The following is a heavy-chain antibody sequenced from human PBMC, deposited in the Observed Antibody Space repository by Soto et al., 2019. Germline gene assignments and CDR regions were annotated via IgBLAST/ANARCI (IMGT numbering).Heavy chain of an antibody. V-gene: IGHV4-30-2*01. Sequence: QLQLQESGSGLVKPSQTLSLTCAVSVGSISSGGYSWSWIRQPPGKGLEWIGYIYHSVSTYYNPSLKSRVTLSVDRSKNQVSLKPSSVTAADTAMYFCARVPDYWGEGALVTVAS. CDR1: VGSISSGGYS. J-gene: IGHJ4*02. CDR3: ARVPDY. CDR2: IYHSVST.